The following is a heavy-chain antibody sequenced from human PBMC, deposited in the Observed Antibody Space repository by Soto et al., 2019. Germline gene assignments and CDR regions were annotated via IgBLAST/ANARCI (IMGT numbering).Heavy chain of an antibody. J-gene: IGHJ4*02. CDR1: GYTFTSYG. CDR3: ARDSFGIAVAFLDY. Sequence: QVQLVQSGNEVKKPGASVKVPCKASGYTFTSYGISWVRQAPGRGLEWMGWISAYNDNTNYAQKLQGRVTMTTETSTRTAYMEVRSLRSDDTAVYYCARDSFGIAVAFLDYWGQGTLVTVSS. V-gene: IGHV1-18*04. CDR2: ISAYNDNT. D-gene: IGHD6-19*01.